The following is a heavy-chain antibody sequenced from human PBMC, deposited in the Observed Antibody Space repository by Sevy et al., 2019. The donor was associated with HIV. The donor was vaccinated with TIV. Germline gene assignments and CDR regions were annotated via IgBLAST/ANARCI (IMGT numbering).Heavy chain of an antibody. J-gene: IGHJ2*01. CDR3: SRDPADDTDSGRYFDL. Sequence: GGSLRLSCAASGFSLSRYSMNWVRQAPGKGLEWISYISDSSGTIYYADSLRGRLTISRDNARNSLYLQMNSLQDEDTAAYYYSRDPADDTDSGRYFDLWGRGTLVTVSS. CDR2: ISDSSGTI. D-gene: IGHD2-21*02. CDR1: GFSLSRYS. V-gene: IGHV3-48*02.